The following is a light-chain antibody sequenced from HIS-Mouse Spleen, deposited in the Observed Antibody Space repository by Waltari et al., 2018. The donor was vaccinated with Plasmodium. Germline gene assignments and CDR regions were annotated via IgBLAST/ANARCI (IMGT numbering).Light chain of an antibody. CDR1: QGISSY. CDR2: AAS. J-gene: IGKJ4*01. V-gene: IGKV1-8*01. CDR3: QQYDSYSLT. Sequence: AIRMTQSPSSFSASTGARVTLTCRASQGISSYLAWYQQKPGKAPKLLIYAASTLQSGGPSRFSGSGSGKDFTLTISCLQSEDFATYYCQQYDSYSLTFGGGTKVGIK.